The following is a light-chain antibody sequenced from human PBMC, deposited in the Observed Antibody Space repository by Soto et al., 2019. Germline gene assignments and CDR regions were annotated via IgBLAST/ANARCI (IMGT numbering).Light chain of an antibody. J-gene: IGLJ2*01. CDR1: SSDVGGYNF. CDR3: SSYTSSSTLV. V-gene: IGLV2-14*03. CDR2: DVS. Sequence: QSALTQPPSASGSPGQSVTISCTGTSSDVGGYNFVSWYQQRPGKAPKLMIYDVSNRPSGVSNRFSGSKSGNTASLTISGLQAEDEADYYCSSYTSSSTLVFGGGTKLTVL.